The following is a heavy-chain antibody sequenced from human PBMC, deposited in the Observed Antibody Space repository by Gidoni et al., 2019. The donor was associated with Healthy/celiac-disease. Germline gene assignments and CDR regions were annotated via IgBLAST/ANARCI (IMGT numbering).Heavy chain of an antibody. CDR3: AKYSSSWYKYYFDY. CDR2: ISGSGGST. J-gene: IGHJ4*02. Sequence: EVQLLESVGGLVQPGGSLRLSCAASGFTFSSYAMSWVRQAPGKGLEWVSAISGSGGSTYYADSVKGRFTSSRDNSKNTLYLQMNSLRAEDTAVYYCAKYSSSWYKYYFDYWGQGTLVTVSS. D-gene: IGHD6-13*01. V-gene: IGHV3-23*01. CDR1: GFTFSSYA.